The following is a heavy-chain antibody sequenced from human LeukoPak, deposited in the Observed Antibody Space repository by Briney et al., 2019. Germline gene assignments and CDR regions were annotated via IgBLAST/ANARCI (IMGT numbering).Heavy chain of an antibody. Sequence: GASVNVSCMASGYTLTCYYMHWVRQAPGQGLEWMGRIKPKVGGTNYAQTFQGRVTMTRDTSISPAYMDLSRLSSDDTAVYYCASVRLGELSLLDYWGQETLATVSS. CDR1: GYTLTCYY. V-gene: IGHV1-2*06. D-gene: IGHD3-16*01. CDR3: ASVRLGELSLLDY. CDR2: IKPKVGGT. J-gene: IGHJ4*02.